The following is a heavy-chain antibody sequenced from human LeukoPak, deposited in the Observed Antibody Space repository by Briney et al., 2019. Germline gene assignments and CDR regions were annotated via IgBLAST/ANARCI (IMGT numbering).Heavy chain of an antibody. CDR2: IGSYGGDT. CDR1: TSR. J-gene: IGHJ5*01. D-gene: IGHD3-22*01. Sequence: ASVKVSCKATSRISWVRQAPGQGLEWMGWIGSYGGDTYYAQKFQGRVTVTTDTSTSTVYMELRSLRSDDTAVYYCARDLWNFYDDSGYYRDFDSWGQGTLVTVSS. V-gene: IGHV1-18*01. CDR3: ARDLWNFYDDSGYYRDFDS.